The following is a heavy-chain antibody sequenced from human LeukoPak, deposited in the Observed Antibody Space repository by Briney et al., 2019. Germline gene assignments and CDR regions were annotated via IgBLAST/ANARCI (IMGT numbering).Heavy chain of an antibody. CDR1: GYTFTGYY. Sequence: ASVKVSCKASGYTFTGYYLHWVRQAPGQGLEWMGRINANSGGTDYAQKLQGRVTMTTDTSTSTAYMELRSLRSDDTAVYYCARALLWFGELGDWGQGTLVTVSS. J-gene: IGHJ4*02. V-gene: IGHV1-2*02. CDR3: ARALLWFGELGD. CDR2: INANSGGT. D-gene: IGHD3-10*01.